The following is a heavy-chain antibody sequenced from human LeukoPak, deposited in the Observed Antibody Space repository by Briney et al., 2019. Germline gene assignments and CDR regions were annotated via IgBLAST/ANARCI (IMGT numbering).Heavy chain of an antibody. J-gene: IGHJ4*02. CDR2: IYYSGST. CDR1: GGSISSGDYY. Sequence: TSQTLSLTCTVSGGSISSGDYYWSWIRQPPGKGLEWIGYIYYSGSTNYNPSLKSRVTTSVDTSKNQFSLKLSSVTAADTAVYYCARAGELGTTVLFDYWGQGTLVTVSS. V-gene: IGHV4-30-4*08. D-gene: IGHD4/OR15-4a*01. CDR3: ARAGELGTTVLFDY.